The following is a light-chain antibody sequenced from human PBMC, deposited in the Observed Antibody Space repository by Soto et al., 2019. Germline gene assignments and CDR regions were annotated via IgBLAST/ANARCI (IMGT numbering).Light chain of an antibody. V-gene: IGKV3-20*01. J-gene: IGKJ5*01. CDR2: NVS. CDR3: QKYNSAPPIT. Sequence: GLTHSPGTLPLSPGERATLSCRASQSVSIAYLAWYQQKPGQAPRLLIYNVSRRATGIPDRFSGSGSGTDFTLTVSRLEPEDVATYYCQKYNSAPPITFGQGTRVEI. CDR1: QSVSIAY.